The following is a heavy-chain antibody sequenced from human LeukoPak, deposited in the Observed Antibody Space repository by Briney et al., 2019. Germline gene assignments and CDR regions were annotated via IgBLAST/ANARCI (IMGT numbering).Heavy chain of an antibody. CDR3: ARHIAVAENGMDV. V-gene: IGHV1-2*02. Sequence: GASVKVSCKASGYTFTGYYMHWVRQAPGQGLEWMGWINPNSGGTNYAQEFQGRVTMTRDTSISTAYMELSRLRSDDTAVYYCARHIAVAENGMDVWGQGTTVTVSS. CDR2: INPNSGGT. J-gene: IGHJ6*02. CDR1: GYTFTGYY. D-gene: IGHD6-19*01.